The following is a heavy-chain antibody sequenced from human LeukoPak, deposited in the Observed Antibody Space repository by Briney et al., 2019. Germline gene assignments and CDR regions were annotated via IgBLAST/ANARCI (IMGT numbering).Heavy chain of an antibody. Sequence: ASVKVSCKASGYTFTGYYIHWVRQAPGQGLEWMGWISPNSGGTNYAQKFQGRVTMTRDTSISTAYMELSGLRSDDTAVYYCARDRGGYYMDVWGKGTTVTISS. J-gene: IGHJ6*03. V-gene: IGHV1-2*02. CDR2: ISPNSGGT. D-gene: IGHD3-10*01. CDR1: GYTFTGYY. CDR3: ARDRGGYYMDV.